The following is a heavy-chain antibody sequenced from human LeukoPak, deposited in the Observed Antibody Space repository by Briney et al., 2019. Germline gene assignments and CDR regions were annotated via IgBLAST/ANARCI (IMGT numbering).Heavy chain of an antibody. CDR1: GGSFSGYY. Sequence: PSETLSLTCAVYGGSFSGYYWSWIRQPPGKGLEWIGSIYYSGSTYYNPSLKSRVTISVDTSKNQFSLKLSSVTAADTAVYYCARDSSSSRQGTNWFDPWGQGTLVTVSS. V-gene: IGHV4-34*01. D-gene: IGHD6-13*01. CDR3: ARDSSSSRQGTNWFDP. CDR2: IYYSGST. J-gene: IGHJ5*02.